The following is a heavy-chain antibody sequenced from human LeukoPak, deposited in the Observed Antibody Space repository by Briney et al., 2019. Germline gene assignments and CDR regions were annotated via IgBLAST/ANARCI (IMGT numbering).Heavy chain of an antibody. D-gene: IGHD6-19*01. CDR2: IIPIFGTA. CDR3: ARGTDGGSGWYWAFDY. J-gene: IGHJ4*02. V-gene: IGHV1-69*01. Sequence: ASVKVSCKASGGTFSSYAISWVRQAPGQGLEWMGGIIPIFGTANYAQKFQGRVTITADESTSTAYIELSSLRSEDTAVYYCARGTDGGSGWYWAFDYWGQGTLVTVSS. CDR1: GGTFSSYA.